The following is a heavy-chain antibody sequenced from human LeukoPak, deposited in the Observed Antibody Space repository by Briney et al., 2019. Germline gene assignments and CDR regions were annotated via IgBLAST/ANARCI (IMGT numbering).Heavy chain of an antibody. CDR1: GYSISTSDY. CDR3: ARKTTAGPTKAAFDI. Sequence: PSETLSLTCSVSGYSISTSDYWAWIRQPPGRGLEWIGHIYYSGGIYYNPSLKSRVTMSVDTSRNQFSLKLSSVTAVDTAVYYCARKTTAGPTKAAFDIWGQGTMVAVST. J-gene: IGHJ3*02. V-gene: IGHV4-28*05. CDR2: IYYSGGI. D-gene: IGHD2-21*02.